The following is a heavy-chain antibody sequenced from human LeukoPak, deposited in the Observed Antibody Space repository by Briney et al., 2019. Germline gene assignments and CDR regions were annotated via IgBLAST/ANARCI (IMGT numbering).Heavy chain of an antibody. Sequence: GASVKVSCKASGGTFSSYAISWVRQAPGQGLEWMGGIIPIFGTANYAQKFQGRVTITTDESTSTAYMELSSLRSEDTAVYYCASGLGYSDRADAFDIWGQGTMVTVSS. CDR2: IIPIFGTA. CDR1: GGTFSSYA. V-gene: IGHV1-69*05. CDR3: ASGLGYSDRADAFDI. J-gene: IGHJ3*02. D-gene: IGHD2-15*01.